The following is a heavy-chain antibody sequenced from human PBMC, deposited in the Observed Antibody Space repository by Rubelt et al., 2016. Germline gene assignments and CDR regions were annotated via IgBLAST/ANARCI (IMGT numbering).Heavy chain of an antibody. CDR2: PRPDGSDK. V-gene: IGHV3-7*05. CDR3: ARDLLSGSYWDL. CDR1: GFTFSSSW. D-gene: IGHD1-26*01. J-gene: IGHJ5*02. Sequence: EVQLVESGGGLVQPGGSLRLSCAASGFTFSSSWMSWVRQVPGRGLEWVANPRPDGSDKYYVESVKGRFTISRDNAKNSLYLELNSLRAEDSAVYFCARDLLSGSYWDLWGQGTLVTVSS.